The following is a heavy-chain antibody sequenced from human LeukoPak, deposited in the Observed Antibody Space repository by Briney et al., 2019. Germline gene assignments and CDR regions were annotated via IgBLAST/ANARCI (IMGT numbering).Heavy chain of an antibody. Sequence: GGSLRLSCAASGFTFDDYAMHWVRQAPGKGLEWVSGISWNSGSIGYADSVKGRFTISRDNAKNSLYLQMNSLRAEDMALYYCAKDYGYYATYYFDYWGQGTLVSVSS. V-gene: IGHV3-9*03. CDR1: GFTFDDYA. D-gene: IGHD4-17*01. CDR2: ISWNSGSI. J-gene: IGHJ4*02. CDR3: AKDYGYYATYYFDY.